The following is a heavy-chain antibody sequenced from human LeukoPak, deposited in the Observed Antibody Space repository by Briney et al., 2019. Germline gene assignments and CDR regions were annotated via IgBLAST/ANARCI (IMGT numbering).Heavy chain of an antibody. CDR2: ISRSGGST. V-gene: IGHV3-23*01. Sequence: GGSLRLSCAASGFTFSSYAMSWVRQAPGKGLEWVSAISRSGGSTYYADSVKGRFTISRDNSKNTLYLQMNSLRAEDTAVYYCAKSRVRLYYYDSSGYPNWFDPWGQGTLVTVSS. CDR1: GFTFSSYA. CDR3: AKSRVRLYYYDSSGYPNWFDP. J-gene: IGHJ5*02. D-gene: IGHD3-22*01.